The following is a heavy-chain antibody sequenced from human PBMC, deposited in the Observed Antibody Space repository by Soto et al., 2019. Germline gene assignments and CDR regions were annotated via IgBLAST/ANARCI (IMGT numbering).Heavy chain of an antibody. V-gene: IGHV4-30-2*01. CDR2: IYHSGYT. D-gene: IGHD1-7*01. Sequence: QMRLQESGSGLVKPSQTLSLTCAVSGGSISSGGYAWNWIRQPPGKGLEWIGYIYHSGYTSYNPSLKNRVPISVDKSKNQFSLTLSCVTAADTAVYYCARDSLTGNYFDPWGQGTLVTVSS. J-gene: IGHJ5*02. CDR1: GGSISSGGYA. CDR3: ARDSLTGNYFDP.